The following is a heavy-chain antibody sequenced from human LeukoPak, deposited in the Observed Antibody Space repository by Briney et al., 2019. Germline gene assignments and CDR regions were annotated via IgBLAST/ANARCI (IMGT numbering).Heavy chain of an antibody. V-gene: IGHV1-69*05. D-gene: IGHD1-20*01. CDR2: IIPIFGTA. CDR3: ARDHNSHYYMDV. J-gene: IGHJ6*03. Sequence: SVKVSCKASGGTFSSYAISWVRQAPGQGLEWMGGIIPIFGTANYAQKFQGRVTITTDESTSTAYMELSSLRSEDTAVYYCARDHNSHYYMDVWGKGTTVTVSS. CDR1: GGTFSSYA.